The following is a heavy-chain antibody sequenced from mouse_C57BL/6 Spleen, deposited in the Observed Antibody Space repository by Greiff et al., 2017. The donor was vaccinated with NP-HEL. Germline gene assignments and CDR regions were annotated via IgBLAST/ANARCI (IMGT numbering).Heavy chain of an antibody. CDR3: AREARITTVVAHMDY. D-gene: IGHD1-1*01. J-gene: IGHJ4*01. Sequence: EVQLQQSGPELVKPGASVKISCKASGYTFTDYYMNWVKQSHGKSLEWIGDINPNNGGTSYNQKFKGKATLTVDKSSSTAYMELRSLTSEDSAVYYCAREARITTVVAHMDYWGQGTSVTVSS. CDR1: GYTFTDYY. V-gene: IGHV1-26*01. CDR2: INPNNGGT.